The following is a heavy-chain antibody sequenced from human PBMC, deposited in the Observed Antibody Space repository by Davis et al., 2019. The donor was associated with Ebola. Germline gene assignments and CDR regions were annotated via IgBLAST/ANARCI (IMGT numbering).Heavy chain of an antibody. J-gene: IGHJ5*02. Sequence: MPSETLSLTCTVSGCPISSSSYYWGWIRQPPGKGLEWIGSIYYSGSTYYNPSLKSRVTISVDTSKNQFSLKLSSVTAADTAVYYCARSRRTSSWYLNWFDPWGQGTLVTVSS. D-gene: IGHD6-13*01. CDR3: ARSRRTSSWYLNWFDP. CDR1: GCPISSSSYY. CDR2: IYYSGST. V-gene: IGHV4-39*01.